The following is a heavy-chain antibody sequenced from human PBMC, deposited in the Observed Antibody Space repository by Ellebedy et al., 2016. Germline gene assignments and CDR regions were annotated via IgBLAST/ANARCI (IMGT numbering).Heavy chain of an antibody. J-gene: IGHJ4*02. CDR2: INHSGST. Sequence: SETLSLXXAVYGGSFSGYYWSWIRQPPGKGLEWIGEINHSGSTNYNPSLKSRVTISVDTSKNQFSLKLSSVTAADTAVYYCARRRGFFGELSRGGRSHFDYWGQGTLVTVSS. D-gene: IGHD3-10*01. V-gene: IGHV4-34*01. CDR3: ARRRGFFGELSRGGRSHFDY. CDR1: GGSFSGYY.